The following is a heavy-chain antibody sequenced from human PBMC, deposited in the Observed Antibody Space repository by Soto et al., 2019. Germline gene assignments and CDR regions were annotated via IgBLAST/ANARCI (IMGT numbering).Heavy chain of an antibody. J-gene: IGHJ6*02. CDR2: IIPIFGTA. V-gene: IGHV1-69*13. CDR3: ARDLGVLWFGDRDYYYGMDV. CDR1: GGAFSSYA. Sequence: SVKVSCKASGGAFSSYAISWVRQAPGQGLEWMGGIIPIFGTANYAQKFQGRVTITADESTSTAYMELSSLRSEDTAVYYCARDLGVLWFGDRDYYYGMDVWGQGTTVTVSS. D-gene: IGHD3-10*01.